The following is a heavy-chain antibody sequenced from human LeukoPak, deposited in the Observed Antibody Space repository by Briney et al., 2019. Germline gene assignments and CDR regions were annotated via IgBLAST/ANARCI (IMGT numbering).Heavy chain of an antibody. CDR3: ARDPAYRSSEVWFDP. CDR2: ISWNSGSI. CDR1: GFSFDDYV. J-gene: IGHJ5*02. V-gene: IGHV3-9*01. Sequence: PGTSLRLSCAASGFSFDDYVMHWVRQAPGKGLEWVSGISWNSGSIGYADSVKGRFTISRDNAKNSLYLQMNSLRAEDTAVYYCARDPAYRSSEVWFDPWGQGTLVTVSS. D-gene: IGHD6-6*01.